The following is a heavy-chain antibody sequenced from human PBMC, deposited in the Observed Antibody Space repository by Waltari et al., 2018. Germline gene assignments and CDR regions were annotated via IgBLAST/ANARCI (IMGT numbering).Heavy chain of an antibody. CDR3: ARSWSAHYYYYIDV. V-gene: IGHV4-4*09. J-gene: IGHJ6*03. Sequence: QVTLQQSGPGLLKPSETLSLPCTVSGASFTTDYWSWIRQPPGKGLEWIGYISVSGGTNYNPSLQSRVTMSADTSENQISLTLTSVTAADTAVYYCARSWSAHYYYYIDVWGKGTTVTVSS. CDR2: ISVSGGT. D-gene: IGHD1-26*01. CDR1: GASFTTDY.